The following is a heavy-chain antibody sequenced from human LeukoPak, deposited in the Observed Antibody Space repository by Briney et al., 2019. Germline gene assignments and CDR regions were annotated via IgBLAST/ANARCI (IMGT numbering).Heavy chain of an antibody. Sequence: SETLSLTCTVSGGSISSSSYYWGWIRQPPGKGLEWIGSIYYSGSTYYNPSLKSRVTISVDTSKNQFSLKLSSVTAADTAVYYCARVRRVVPAAMAHNWFDPWGQGTLVTVSS. J-gene: IGHJ5*02. V-gene: IGHV4-39*01. CDR1: GGSISSSSYY. D-gene: IGHD2-2*01. CDR3: ARVRRVVPAAMAHNWFDP. CDR2: IYYSGST.